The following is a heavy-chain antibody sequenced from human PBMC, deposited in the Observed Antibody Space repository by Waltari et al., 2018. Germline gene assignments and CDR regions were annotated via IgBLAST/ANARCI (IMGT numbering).Heavy chain of an antibody. J-gene: IGHJ5*02. CDR3: ARQFGGGRPGKRFDP. V-gene: IGHV4-38-2*01. Sequence: QVQLQESGPGLVKPSETLSLTCAVSGYSISSGYYWGWIRQPPGKGLEWIGSIYHSGSTYYTPSLKSRVTIAVDTSKNRFALKLSSVTAADTAVYYCARQFGGGRPGKRFDPWGQGTLVTVSS. CDR1: GYSISSGYY. CDR2: IYHSGST. D-gene: IGHD2-21*01.